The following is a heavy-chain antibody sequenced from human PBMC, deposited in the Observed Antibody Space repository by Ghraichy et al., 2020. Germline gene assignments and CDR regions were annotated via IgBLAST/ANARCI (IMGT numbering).Heavy chain of an antibody. V-gene: IGHV3-53*01. Sequence: GGSLRLSCAASGFTVSSNYMSWGRQAPGKWLERVSVIYSRGSTYYADSVQGRFTISRDNSMHTLYLQMNSLRAEDTAEYYCARVGYYYDSSGSNHDAFDIWGQGTMVTVSS. CDR1: GFTVSSNY. CDR2: IYSRGST. CDR3: ARVGYYYDSSGSNHDAFDI. D-gene: IGHD3-22*01. J-gene: IGHJ3*02.